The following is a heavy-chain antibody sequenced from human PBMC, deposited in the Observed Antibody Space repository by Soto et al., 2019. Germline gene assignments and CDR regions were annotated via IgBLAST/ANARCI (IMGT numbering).Heavy chain of an antibody. CDR2: INPNSGGT. V-gene: IGHV1-2*02. J-gene: IGHJ4*02. D-gene: IGHD3-3*01. CDR1: GYTFTGYY. CDR3: ARGGKNDFWSGYYMGY. Sequence: VKVSCKASGYTFTGYYMHWVRQAPGQGLEWMGWINPNSGGTNYAQKFQGRVTMNRDTSISTAYMELSRLRSDDTAVYYCARGGKNDFWSGYYMGYWGQGTLVTV.